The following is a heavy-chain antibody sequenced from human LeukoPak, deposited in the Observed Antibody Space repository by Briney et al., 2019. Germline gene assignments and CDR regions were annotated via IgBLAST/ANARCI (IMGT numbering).Heavy chain of an antibody. J-gene: IGHJ5*02. CDR1: GGSFSGYD. CDR3: ARVAKQSSGWYRYNWFDP. CDR2: INHSGST. D-gene: IGHD6-19*01. Sequence: SETLSLTCAAYGGSFSGYDWSWIRQPPGKGLEWIGEINHSGSTNYNPSLKSRVTISVDTSKNQFSLKLNSVTAADTAVYYCARVAKQSSGWYRYNWFDPWGQGTLVIVSS. V-gene: IGHV4-34*01.